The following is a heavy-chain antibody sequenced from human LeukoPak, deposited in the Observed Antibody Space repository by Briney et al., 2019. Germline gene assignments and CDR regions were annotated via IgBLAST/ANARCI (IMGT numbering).Heavy chain of an antibody. D-gene: IGHD1-26*01. CDR1: GFTFSSYW. CDR3: ARDKQVGATHFDN. J-gene: IGHJ4*02. V-gene: IGHV3-7*01. CDR2: IRQDGSEI. Sequence: GGSLRLPCAASGFTFSSYWMSWVRQAPGKGLEWVANIRQDGSEIYYVDSVKGRFTISRDNAKNSLYLQMNSLRAEDTAVYYCARDKQVGATHFDNWGQGTLVTVSS.